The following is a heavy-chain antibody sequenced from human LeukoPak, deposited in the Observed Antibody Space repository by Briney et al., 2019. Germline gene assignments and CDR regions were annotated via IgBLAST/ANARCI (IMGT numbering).Heavy chain of an antibody. Sequence: GGSLRLSCAASGFTFSSYSMNWVRQAPGKGLEWVSSISSSSSYIYYADSVKGRFTISRDNAKNSLYLQMNSLRAEDTAVYYCARDFPLSITIFGVVTAPMDVWGKGTTVTVSS. D-gene: IGHD3-3*01. J-gene: IGHJ6*03. CDR2: ISSSSSYI. CDR1: GFTFSSYS. CDR3: ARDFPLSITIFGVVTAPMDV. V-gene: IGHV3-21*01.